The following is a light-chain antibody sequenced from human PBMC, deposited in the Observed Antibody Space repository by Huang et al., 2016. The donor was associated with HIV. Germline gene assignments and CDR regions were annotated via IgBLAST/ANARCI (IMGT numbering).Light chain of an antibody. CDR3: QQYGTSPQT. J-gene: IGKJ1*01. CDR1: QSVSSSY. CDR2: GAS. Sequence: EIVLTQSPGTLCLSQGERATLSCRARQSVSSSYLAWYQQKPGQAPRLVIHGASSRATGIPDRFSGSGSGTDFTLTISRLEPEDFAVYYCQQYGTSPQTFGQGTKVEIK. V-gene: IGKV3-20*01.